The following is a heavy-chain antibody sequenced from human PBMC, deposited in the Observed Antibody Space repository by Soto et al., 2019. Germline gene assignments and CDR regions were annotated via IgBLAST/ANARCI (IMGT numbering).Heavy chain of an antibody. V-gene: IGHV3-21*01. CDR1: GFTFSTHS. Sequence: EGQLVQSGGGLVKPGGSLRLSCTASGFTFSTHSMHWVRQAPGKGLEWVSSISTGSTYIDYAGSVKGRFTISRDNAKNSLFLQMNSMGAEDTAIYFCATRLVMPGTHYFDSWGQGVLVSVSS. J-gene: IGHJ4*02. D-gene: IGHD6-13*01. CDR3: ATRLVMPGTHYFDS. CDR2: ISTGSTYI.